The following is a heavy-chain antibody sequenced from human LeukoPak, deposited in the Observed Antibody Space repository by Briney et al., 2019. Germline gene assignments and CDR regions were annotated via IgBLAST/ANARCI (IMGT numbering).Heavy chain of an antibody. V-gene: IGHV3-30-3*01. CDR2: ISYDGSNK. D-gene: IGHD6-19*01. J-gene: IGHJ4*02. Sequence: GRFLRLSCAASGFTFSSYAMHWVRQAPGKGLEWVAVISYDGSNKYYADSVKGRFTISRDNSKNTLYLQMNSLRAEDTAVYYCAREYPLSSGFDYWGQGTLVTVSS. CDR3: AREYPLSSGFDY. CDR1: GFTFSSYA.